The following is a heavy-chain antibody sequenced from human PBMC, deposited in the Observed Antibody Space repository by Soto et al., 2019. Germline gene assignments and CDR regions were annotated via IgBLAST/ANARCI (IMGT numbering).Heavy chain of an antibody. D-gene: IGHD2-2*02. CDR1: GYTFITYG. CDR2: ISAYNGNT. CDR3: ARDGKPSFSSTSCYRPYYYYYYMDV. J-gene: IGHJ6*03. V-gene: IGHV1-18*01. Sequence: ASVKVSCKASGYTFITYGISWVRQAPGQGLEWMGWISAYNGNTNYAQKLQGRVTMTTDTSTSTAYMELRSLRSDDTAVYYCARDGKPSFSSTSCYRPYYYYYYMDVWGKGTTVTVSS.